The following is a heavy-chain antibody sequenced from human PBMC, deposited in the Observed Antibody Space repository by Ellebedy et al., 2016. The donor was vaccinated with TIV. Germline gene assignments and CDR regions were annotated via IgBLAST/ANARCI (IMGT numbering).Heavy chain of an antibody. Sequence: MPSETLSLTCSVSGGSISSYYCSWIRQPPGEGLEWIGYIYYSGSTNYNPSLKSRVTISVDTSNNQFSLKLSSVTAADTAVYFCARDIELRSWGQGSLVTVSS. CDR3: ARDIELRS. CDR2: IYYSGST. J-gene: IGHJ4*02. CDR1: GGSISSYY. V-gene: IGHV4-59*01. D-gene: IGHD2-15*01.